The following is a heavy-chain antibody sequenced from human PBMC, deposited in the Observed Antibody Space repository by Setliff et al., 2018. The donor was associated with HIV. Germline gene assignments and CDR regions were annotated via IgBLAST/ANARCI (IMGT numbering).Heavy chain of an antibody. CDR1: GFTFSNGW. CDR3: ASEVAVSANALDV. D-gene: IGHD3-16*01. Sequence: GGSLRLSCAASGFTFSNGWMNWVRQAPGKGLEWVGRIKSKTAGGTTDYAAPVKGRFTISRDNAKSSLYLQMSSLRADDTAVYYCASEVAVSANALDVWGQGTTVTVSS. J-gene: IGHJ6*02. CDR2: IKSKTAGGTT. V-gene: IGHV3-15*01.